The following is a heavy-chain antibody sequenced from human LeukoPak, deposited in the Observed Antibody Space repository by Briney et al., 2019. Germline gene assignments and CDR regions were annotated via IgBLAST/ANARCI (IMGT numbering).Heavy chain of an antibody. Sequence: SETLSLTCTVSGGSISSSSYYWGWIRQPPGKGLEWIGSIYYSGSTYYNPSLKSRVTISVDRSKNQFSLKLSSVTAADTAVYYCARVSSWYFDLWGRGTLVTVSS. CDR3: ARVSSWYFDL. V-gene: IGHV4-39*07. CDR2: IYYSGST. CDR1: GGSISSSSYY. J-gene: IGHJ2*01.